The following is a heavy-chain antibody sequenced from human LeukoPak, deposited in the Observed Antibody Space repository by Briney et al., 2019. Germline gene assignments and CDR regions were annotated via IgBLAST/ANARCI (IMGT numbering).Heavy chain of an antibody. V-gene: IGHV4-59*12. CDR3: AREAVATYYYYMDV. J-gene: IGHJ6*03. CDR1: GGSISSYY. Sequence: PSETLSLTCTVSGGSISSYYWSWIRQPPGKGLEWIGYIYYSGSTNYNPSLKSRVTISVDTSKNRFSLKLSSVTAADTAVYYCAREAVATYYYYMDVWGKGTTVTVSS. D-gene: IGHD5-12*01. CDR2: IYYSGST.